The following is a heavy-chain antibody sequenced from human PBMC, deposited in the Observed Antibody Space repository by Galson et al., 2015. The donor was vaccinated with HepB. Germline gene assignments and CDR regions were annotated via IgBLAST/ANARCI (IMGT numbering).Heavy chain of an antibody. CDR3: ARAEVIPQFDY. D-gene: IGHD3-22*01. V-gene: IGHV3-66*01. CDR1: GFTVSSNY. Sequence: SLRLSCAASGFTVSSNYMSWVRQAPGKGLEWVSVIYSGGSTYYADSVKGRFTISRDNSKDTLYLQMNSLRAEDTAVYYCARAEVIPQFDYWGQGTLVTVSS. J-gene: IGHJ4*02. CDR2: IYSGGST.